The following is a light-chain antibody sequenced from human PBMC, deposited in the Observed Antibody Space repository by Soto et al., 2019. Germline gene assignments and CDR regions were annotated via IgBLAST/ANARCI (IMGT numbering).Light chain of an antibody. J-gene: IGLJ1*01. V-gene: IGLV2-11*01. CDR1: SSDVGGYNY. CDR3: CSYAGSYINYV. CDR2: DVS. Sequence: CAPTPPRPVSGAPGQSVTLSCTGNSSDVGGYNYVSWYQQHPGKAPKLMIYDVSKRPSGVPDRFSGSKSGNTASLTISGLQAEDEADYYCCSYAGSYINYVFGTGTKVTVL.